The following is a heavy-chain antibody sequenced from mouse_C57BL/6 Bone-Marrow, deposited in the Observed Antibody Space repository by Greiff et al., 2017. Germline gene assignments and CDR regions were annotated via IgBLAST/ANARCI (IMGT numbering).Heavy chain of an antibody. J-gene: IGHJ3*01. CDR2: INPNNGGT. V-gene: IGHV1-26*01. CDR1: GYTFTDYY. D-gene: IGHD2-3*01. CDR3: ARGYYF. Sequence: VQLQQSGPELVKPGASVKISCKASGYTFTDYYMNWVKQSHGKSLEWIGDINPNNGGTSYNQKFKGKATLTVDKSSSTAYMELRSLTSEDSAVYYCARGYYFWGQGTLVTVSA.